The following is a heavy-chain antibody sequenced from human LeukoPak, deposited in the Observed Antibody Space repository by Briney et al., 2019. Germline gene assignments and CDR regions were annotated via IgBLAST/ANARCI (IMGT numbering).Heavy chain of an antibody. V-gene: IGHV5-51*01. J-gene: IGHJ4*02. CDR1: GYTFTSYW. CDR2: IYPGDSDT. Sequence: GESLKISCKGSGYTFTSYWIGWVRQMPGKGLEWMGIIYPGDSDTRYSPSFQGQVTISADKSISTAYLQWSSLKASDTAMYYCARQDRFEGYYYLFWGQGTLVTVSS. D-gene: IGHD3-22*01. CDR3: ARQDRFEGYYYLF.